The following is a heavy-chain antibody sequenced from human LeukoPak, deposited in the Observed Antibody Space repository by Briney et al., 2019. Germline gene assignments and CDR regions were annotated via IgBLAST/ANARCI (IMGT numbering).Heavy chain of an antibody. CDR3: ARAGLLWFGESYFDY. V-gene: IGHV3-7*01. D-gene: IGHD3-10*01. J-gene: IGHJ4*02. CDR1: GFTFSSYW. Sequence: GGSLRLSCAASGFTFSSYWMTWVRQAPGKGLEWVANIKEDGSEKHYGDSVKGRFTISRDNAKNSLYLQMTSLRAEDTAVYCCARAGLLWFGESYFDYWGQGTLVTVSS. CDR2: IKEDGSEK.